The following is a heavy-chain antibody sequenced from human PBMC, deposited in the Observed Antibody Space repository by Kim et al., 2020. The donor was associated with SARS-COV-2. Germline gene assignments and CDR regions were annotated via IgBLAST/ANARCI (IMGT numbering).Heavy chain of an antibody. J-gene: IGHJ4*02. CDR3: ARSKTPTTVTTFVYFDY. Sequence: SVKVSCKASGGTFSSYAISWVRQAPGQGLEWMGGIIPIFGTANYAQKFQGRVTITADESTSTAYMELSSLRSEDTAVYYCARSKTPTTVTTFVYFDYWGQGTLVTVSS. V-gene: IGHV1-69*13. CDR1: GGTFSSYA. CDR2: IIPIFGTA. D-gene: IGHD4-17*01.